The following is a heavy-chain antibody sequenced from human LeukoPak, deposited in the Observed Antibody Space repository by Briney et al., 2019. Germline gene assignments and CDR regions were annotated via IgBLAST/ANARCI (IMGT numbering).Heavy chain of an antibody. Sequence: SETLCLTCTVSGGSISSSSYYWGWIRQPPAKGLEWIGSIYYSGSTYYNPSLKSRVTISVDTSKNQFSLKLSSVTAADTAVYYCARRWHPYYFDYWGQGTLVTVSS. CDR1: GGSISSSSYY. V-gene: IGHV4-39*01. D-gene: IGHD2-15*01. CDR3: ARRWHPYYFDY. CDR2: IYYSGST. J-gene: IGHJ4*02.